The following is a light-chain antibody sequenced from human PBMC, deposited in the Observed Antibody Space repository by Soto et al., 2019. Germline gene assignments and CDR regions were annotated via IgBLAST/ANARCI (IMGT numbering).Light chain of an antibody. CDR1: NIGTIS. V-gene: IGLV3-21*01. J-gene: IGLJ2*01. CDR3: QVWDSRVV. CDR2: YDT. Sequence: SYELTQPPSVSVAPGKTARITCGGNNIGTISVHWYQQKPGQASVLVIHYDTDRPSGIPERFSGSNSGNTATLTISRVEAGDEAVYYCQVWDSRVVFGAGTKLTVL.